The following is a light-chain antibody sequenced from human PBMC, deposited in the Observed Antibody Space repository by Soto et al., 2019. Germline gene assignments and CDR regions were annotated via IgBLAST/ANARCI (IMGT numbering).Light chain of an antibody. Sequence: EIVLTQSPGTLSLSPGERATLSCRASQSVSSSYLAWYQQKPGQAPRLLIYGASSRATGIPDRFSGSGYGTDFTLTISRLEPEDFAVYYCQQYDSSPLAFGGGTKVDIK. V-gene: IGKV3-20*01. CDR1: QSVSSSY. CDR2: GAS. J-gene: IGKJ4*01. CDR3: QQYDSSPLA.